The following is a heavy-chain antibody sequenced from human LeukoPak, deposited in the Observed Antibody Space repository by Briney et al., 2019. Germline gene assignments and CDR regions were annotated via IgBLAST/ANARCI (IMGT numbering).Heavy chain of an antibody. CDR3: ARAPNGYDPSKFDY. Sequence: SETLSLTCAVYGGSFSGYYWSWFRQPPGKGLEWIGEINHSGSTNYNPSLKSRVTISVDTSKNQFSLKLSSVTAADTAVYYCARAPNGYDPSKFDYWGQGTLVTVSS. D-gene: IGHD5-12*01. J-gene: IGHJ4*02. V-gene: IGHV4-34*01. CDR2: INHSGST. CDR1: GGSFSGYY.